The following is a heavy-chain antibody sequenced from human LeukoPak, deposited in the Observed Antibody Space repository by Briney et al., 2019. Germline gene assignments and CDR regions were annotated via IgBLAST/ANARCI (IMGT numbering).Heavy chain of an antibody. CDR3: ARVGSPSFPNDYGMDV. CDR1: GFTFSSYS. V-gene: IGHV3-21*01. D-gene: IGHD1-1*01. Sequence: VGSLRLSCAASGFTFSSYSMNWVRQAPGKGLGWVSSISISSSDIYYADSLKGRFTISRNNPKSYLHLPMNSLTAEDTPVYHCARVGSPSFPNDYGMDVWGQGTTVTVSS. CDR2: ISISSSDI. J-gene: IGHJ6*01.